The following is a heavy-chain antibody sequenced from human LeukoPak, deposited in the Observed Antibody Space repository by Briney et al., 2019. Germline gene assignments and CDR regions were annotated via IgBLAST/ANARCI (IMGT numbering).Heavy chain of an antibody. CDR1: GFTFDDYA. D-gene: IGHD3-10*01. CDR2: ISWNSGSI. CDR3: AKRNPGI. J-gene: IGHJ4*02. Sequence: GGSLRLSCAASGFTFDDYAMHWVRQAPGKGLEWVSGISWNSGSIGYADSVKGRFTISRDNSKNTLYLQMNSLRAEDTAVYYCAKRNPGIWGQGTLVTVSS. V-gene: IGHV3-9*01.